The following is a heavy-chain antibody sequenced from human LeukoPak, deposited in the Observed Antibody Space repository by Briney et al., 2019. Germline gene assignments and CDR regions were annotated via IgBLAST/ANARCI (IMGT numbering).Heavy chain of an antibody. CDR2: ISGNSGSI. D-gene: IGHD3-22*01. V-gene: IGHV3-9*03. J-gene: IGHJ3*02. CDR1: GFTFDDYA. Sequence: PGGSLRLSCAASGFTFDDYAMHWVRQAPGEGLEWVSGISGNSGSIGYADSVTGRFTISRDNAKNSLYLQMNSLRAEDMALYYCAKMRYDSSGRLLTDAFDIWGQGTMVTVSS. CDR3: AKMRYDSSGRLLTDAFDI.